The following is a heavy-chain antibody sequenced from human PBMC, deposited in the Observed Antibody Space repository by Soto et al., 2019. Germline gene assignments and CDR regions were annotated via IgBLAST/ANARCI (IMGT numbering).Heavy chain of an antibody. V-gene: IGHV3-33*01. CDR1: GIPFSASG. CDR2: MWSDGSQE. J-gene: IGHJ5*02. D-gene: IGHD1-26*01. Sequence: PGGSLRLSCAASGIPFSASGMHWVRQALGKGLEWVAMMWSDGSQEYYADSVKGRFTITRDNSKNMISLQMDSLRAEDTAVYYCASDKGTTRPETWGQGILVTVYS. CDR3: ASDKGTTRPET.